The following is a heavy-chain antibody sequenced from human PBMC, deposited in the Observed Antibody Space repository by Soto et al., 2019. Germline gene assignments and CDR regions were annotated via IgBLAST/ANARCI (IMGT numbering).Heavy chain of an antibody. Sequence: ASVKVSCKASGYTFTSYGISWVRQAPGQGLEWMGWISAYNGNTNYAQKLQGRVPMTTDTSTSTAYMELRSLRSDDTAVYYCARGVSTAESYYDYVWGSYRYTSRAFDIWGQGTMVTVSS. D-gene: IGHD3-16*02. V-gene: IGHV1-18*04. CDR2: ISAYNGNT. CDR3: ARGVSTAESYYDYVWGSYRYTSRAFDI. J-gene: IGHJ3*02. CDR1: GYTFTSYG.